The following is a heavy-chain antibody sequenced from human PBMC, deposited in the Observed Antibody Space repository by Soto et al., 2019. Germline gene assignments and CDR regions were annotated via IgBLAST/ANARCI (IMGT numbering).Heavy chain of an antibody. J-gene: IGHJ4*02. CDR2: ISYSGAT. CDR1: GASISGYH. D-gene: IGHD6-13*01. V-gene: IGHV4-59*08. CDR3: ASFYGIGWYTYYFDY. Sequence: SETLSLTCTVSGASISGYHWSWIRQFPGKGLECLGYISYSGATNYNPSLKSRVTMSIDTSKNQFSLQLNSVTAADTAVYYCASFYGIGWYTYYFDYWGQXSLVTVSS.